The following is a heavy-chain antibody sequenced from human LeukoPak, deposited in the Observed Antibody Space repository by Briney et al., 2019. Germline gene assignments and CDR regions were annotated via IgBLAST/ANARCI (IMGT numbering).Heavy chain of an antibody. Sequence: GGSLRLSCAASGFTFSSYGMHWVRPAPGKGLEWVAVVSYDETNKYYTDSVKGRFTIARDDSRDTLYLQMNSLRAEDTAVYYCAKEGGNGYNYFDYWGQGTLVTVSS. CDR1: GFTFSSYG. D-gene: IGHD5-24*01. CDR2: VSYDETNK. CDR3: AKEGGNGYNYFDY. V-gene: IGHV3-30*18. J-gene: IGHJ4*02.